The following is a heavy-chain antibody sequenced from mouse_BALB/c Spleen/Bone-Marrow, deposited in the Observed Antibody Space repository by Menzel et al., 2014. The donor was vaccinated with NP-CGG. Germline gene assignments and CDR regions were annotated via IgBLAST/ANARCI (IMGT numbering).Heavy chain of an antibody. Sequence: QVQLQQSGAELVRPGTSVKVSCKASGYAFANYWIEWVKQRPGQGLEWIGVINPGSGGTNYNEKFKGKATLTADKSSSTAYMQLSSLTSDDSAVYFCARRDDAMDYWGQGTSVTVSS. J-gene: IGHJ4*01. CDR3: ARRDDAMDY. V-gene: IGHV1-54*03. D-gene: IGHD3-3*01. CDR1: GYAFANYW. CDR2: INPGSGGT.